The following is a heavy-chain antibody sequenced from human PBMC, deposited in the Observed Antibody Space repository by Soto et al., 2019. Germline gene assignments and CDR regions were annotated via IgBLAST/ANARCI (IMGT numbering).Heavy chain of an antibody. J-gene: IGHJ4*02. V-gene: IGHV4-4*07. CDR2: VSSTGSS. D-gene: IGHD3-16*01. Sequence: SETLSLTCTVSGGSISNYYWSWIRQSAEKRLEWIGRVSSTGSSYYNPSRKSRVTISVDTSKNQVSLNLTSVTAADTAVYYCARTGWPQSSYYFDYWGQGTLVTVSS. CDR3: ARTGWPQSSYYFDY. CDR1: GGSISNYY.